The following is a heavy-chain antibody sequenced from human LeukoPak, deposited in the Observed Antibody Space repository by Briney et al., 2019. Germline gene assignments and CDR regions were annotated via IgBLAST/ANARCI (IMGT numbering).Heavy chain of an antibody. D-gene: IGHD1-26*01. V-gene: IGHV4-59*01. CDR1: GGSINSYY. J-gene: IGHJ6*02. Sequence: SETLSLTCTVSGGSINSYYWSWIRQPPGKGLEWLGYIYYSGSTNYNPSLKSRVTLSVDTSKNQFSLKLSSVTAADTAVYYCARMWGELRWELLGPAYYYYGMDVWGQGTTVTVS. CDR2: IYYSGST. CDR3: ARMWGELRWELLGPAYYYYGMDV.